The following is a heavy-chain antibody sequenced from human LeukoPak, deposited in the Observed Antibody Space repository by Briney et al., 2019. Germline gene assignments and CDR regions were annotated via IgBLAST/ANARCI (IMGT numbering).Heavy chain of an antibody. CDR3: AKERGGVFDY. Sequence: GGSLRLSCAASGFTFDDYAMHWVRQAPGKGLEWVSGISWNSGSIGYADSVKGRFTISRDNAKNSLYLQMNSLRAEDTALYYCAKERGGVFDYWGQGTLVTVSS. V-gene: IGHV3-9*01. J-gene: IGHJ4*02. CDR2: ISWNSGSI. D-gene: IGHD3-16*01. CDR1: GFTFDDYA.